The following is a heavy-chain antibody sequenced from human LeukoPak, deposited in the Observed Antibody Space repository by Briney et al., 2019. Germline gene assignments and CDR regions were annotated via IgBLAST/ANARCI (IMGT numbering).Heavy chain of an antibody. Sequence: GGSLRLSCAASGFTFSSYAMSWVRQAPGKGLEWVSAISGSGGSTYYADSVKGRFTISRDNSKNTLYLQMNSLRAEDTAVYYCAKDPQYYYDTRGSFDYWGQGTLVTVSS. CDR1: GFTFSSYA. J-gene: IGHJ4*02. CDR3: AKDPQYYYDTRGSFDY. V-gene: IGHV3-23*01. D-gene: IGHD3-22*01. CDR2: ISGSGGST.